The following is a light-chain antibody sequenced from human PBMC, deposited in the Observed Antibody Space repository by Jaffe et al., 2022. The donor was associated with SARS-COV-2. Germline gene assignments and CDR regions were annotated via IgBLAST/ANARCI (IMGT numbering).Light chain of an antibody. V-gene: IGLV1-51*01. J-gene: IGLJ2*01. CDR3: GAWDGSLGAVV. CDR2: DDN. CDR1: ISNIANNF. Sequence: QSVLTQPPSVSAAPGQKITISCSGSISNIANNFVSWFQQLAGAVPKLLIFDDNKRPSGIPDRFSGSNSGTSATLAITGVQTGDEADYYCGAWDGSLGAVVFGGGTKLTVL.